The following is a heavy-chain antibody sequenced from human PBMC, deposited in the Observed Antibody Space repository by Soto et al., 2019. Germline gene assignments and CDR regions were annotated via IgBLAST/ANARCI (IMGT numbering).Heavy chain of an antibody. CDR3: ARGSARPSGKRAANWQAWIPTRSWFDP. J-gene: IGHJ5*02. D-gene: IGHD1-1*01. Sequence: ASVKVSCKASGYTFTSYAMHWVRQAPGQRLEWMGWINAGNGNTKYSQKFQGRVTITRDTSASTAYMELSSLRSEDTAVYYCARGSARPSGKRAANWQAWIPTRSWFDPWGQGTLVTVSS. V-gene: IGHV1-3*01. CDR1: GYTFTSYA. CDR2: INAGNGNT.